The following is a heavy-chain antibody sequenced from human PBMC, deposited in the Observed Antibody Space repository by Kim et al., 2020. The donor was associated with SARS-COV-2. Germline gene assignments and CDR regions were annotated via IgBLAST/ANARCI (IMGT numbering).Heavy chain of an antibody. CDR3: ARVIVGATRGAFDI. J-gene: IGHJ3*02. V-gene: IGHV4-31*03. CDR1: GGSISSGGYY. D-gene: IGHD1-26*01. CDR2: IYYSGST. Sequence: SETLSLTCTVSGGSISSGGYYWSWIRQHPGKGLEWIGYIYYSGSTYYNPSLKSRVTISVDTSKNQFSLKLSSVTAADTAVYYCARVIVGATRGAFDIWGQGTMVTVSS.